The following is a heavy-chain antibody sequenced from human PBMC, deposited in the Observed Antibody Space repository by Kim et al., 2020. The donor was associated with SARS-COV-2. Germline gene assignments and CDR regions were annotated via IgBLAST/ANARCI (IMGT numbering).Heavy chain of an antibody. Sequence: KGRFTISRENAKNSLYLQMNSLRAGDTAVYYCARDLPYYFGSGNSGMDVWGQGTTVTVSS. V-gene: IGHV3-13*01. J-gene: IGHJ6*02. D-gene: IGHD3-10*01. CDR3: ARDLPYYFGSGNSGMDV.